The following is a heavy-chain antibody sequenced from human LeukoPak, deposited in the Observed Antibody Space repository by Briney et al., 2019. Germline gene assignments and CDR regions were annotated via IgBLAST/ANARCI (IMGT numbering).Heavy chain of an antibody. CDR2: INPSGGST. Sequence: ASVKVSCKASGYTFTSYYMHWMRQAPGQGLEWMGIINPSGGSTSYAQKFQGRVTMTRDTSTSTVYMELSSLRSEDTAVYYCSQWLRYYGMDVWGQGTTVTVSS. CDR3: SQWLRYYGMDV. CDR1: GYTFTSYY. D-gene: IGHD5-12*01. J-gene: IGHJ6*02. V-gene: IGHV1-46*01.